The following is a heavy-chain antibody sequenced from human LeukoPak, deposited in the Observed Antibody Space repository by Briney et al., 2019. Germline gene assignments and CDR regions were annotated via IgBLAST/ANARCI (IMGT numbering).Heavy chain of an antibody. V-gene: IGHV3-30*01. CDR2: ISYDGSNK. Sequence: GRSLRLSCAASGFTFSSYAMHWVRQAPGKGLEWVAVISYDGSNKYYADSVKGRFTISRDNSKNTLYLQMNSLRAEDTAVYYCARVAADADYWGQGTLVTVSS. CDR1: GFTFSSYA. D-gene: IGHD6-13*01. CDR3: ARVAADADY. J-gene: IGHJ4*02.